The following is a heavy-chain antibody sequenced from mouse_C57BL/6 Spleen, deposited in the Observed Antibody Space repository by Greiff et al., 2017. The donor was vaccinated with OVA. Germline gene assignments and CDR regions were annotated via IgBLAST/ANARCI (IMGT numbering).Heavy chain of an antibody. V-gene: IGHV1-64*01. J-gene: IGHJ4*01. CDR1: GYTFTSYW. CDR3: ARSTTVVATPYAMDD. D-gene: IGHD1-1*01. Sequence: QVQLQQPGAELVKPGASVKLSCKASGYTFTSYWMHWVKQRPGQGLEWIGMIHPHRGSTHYNEKFKSKATLTVDKSSSTAYMQLSSLTSEDSAVYDCARSTTVVATPYAMDDWGQGTSVTVSS. CDR2: IHPHRGST.